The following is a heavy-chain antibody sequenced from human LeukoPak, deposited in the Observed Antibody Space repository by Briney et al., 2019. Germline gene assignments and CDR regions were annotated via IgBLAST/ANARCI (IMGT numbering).Heavy chain of an antibody. V-gene: IGHV3-74*01. CDR1: GFTFNRYW. CDR2: IYSDAGSI. CDR3: ARDADWNGQSCDY. Sequence: PGGSLRLSCAASGFTFNRYWMHWVRQAPGKGLEWVSRIYSDAGSISYADLVKGRFTISKDNAKNTLYLQMNNLRAEDTAVYYCARDADWNGQSCDYWGQGTLVTVSS. D-gene: IGHD1-1*01. J-gene: IGHJ4*02.